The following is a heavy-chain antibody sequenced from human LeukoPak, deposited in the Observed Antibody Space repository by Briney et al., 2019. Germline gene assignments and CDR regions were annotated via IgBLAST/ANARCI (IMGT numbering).Heavy chain of an antibody. CDR3: VKGGRGYSSGSVDY. J-gene: IGHJ4*02. CDR2: ISDSGAST. D-gene: IGHD5-18*01. V-gene: IGHV3-23*01. Sequence: ESLTLSCAASGFTFSNYSMSWVRQPPGKGLEWVSPISDSGASTYYADSVKGRFTISRDNSKSTLYLQMNSLRVEDSAVYYCVKGGRGYSSGSVDYWGQGTLVTVSS. CDR1: GFTFSNYS.